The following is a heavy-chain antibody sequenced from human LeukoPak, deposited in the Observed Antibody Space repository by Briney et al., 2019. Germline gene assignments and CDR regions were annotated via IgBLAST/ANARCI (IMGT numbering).Heavy chain of an antibody. Sequence: SETLSLTCTVSGGSISSSSYYWGWIRQPPGKGLEWIGSIYYSGSTYYNPSLKSRVTISVDTSKNQFSLKLSSVTAADTAVYYCARDRRELSTNWYFDLWGRGTLVTVSS. J-gene: IGHJ2*01. CDR2: IYYSGST. CDR1: GGSISSSSYY. CDR3: ARDRRELSTNWYFDL. D-gene: IGHD3-16*02. V-gene: IGHV4-39*02.